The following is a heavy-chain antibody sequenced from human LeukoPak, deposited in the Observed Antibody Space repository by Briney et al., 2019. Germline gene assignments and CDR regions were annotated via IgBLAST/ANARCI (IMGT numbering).Heavy chain of an antibody. CDR3: ARSGIPMVRGFDP. J-gene: IGHJ5*02. CDR2: INPSGGST. CDR1: GYTFTSYY. D-gene: IGHD3-10*01. Sequence: ASVKVSCKASGYTFTSYYMHWVRQAPGQGLEWVGIINPSGGSTSYAQKFQGRVTMTRDTSTSTVYMELSSLRSEDTAVYYCARSGIPMVRGFDPWGQGTLVTVSS. V-gene: IGHV1-46*01.